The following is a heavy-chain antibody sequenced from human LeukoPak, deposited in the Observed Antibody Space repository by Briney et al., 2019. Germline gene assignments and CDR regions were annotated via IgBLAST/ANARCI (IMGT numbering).Heavy chain of an antibody. V-gene: IGHV1-2*02. Sequence: ASVKVSCKASGYTFTGYYIHWVRQAPGQGLEWMGWINPNSGGTNYAQKFQGRVTMTRDTSISTAYMELSRLSSDDTAVYYCARGSYSSSWYVANLNFDYWGQGTLVTVSS. J-gene: IGHJ4*02. CDR2: INPNSGGT. D-gene: IGHD6-13*01. CDR1: GYTFTGYY. CDR3: ARGSYSSSWYVANLNFDY.